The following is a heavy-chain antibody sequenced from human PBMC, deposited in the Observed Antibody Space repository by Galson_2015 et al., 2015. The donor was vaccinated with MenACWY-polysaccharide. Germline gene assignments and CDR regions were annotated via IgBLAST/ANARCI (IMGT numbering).Heavy chain of an antibody. D-gene: IGHD1-26*01. J-gene: IGHJ4*02. Sequence: SVKVSCKASGYTFTNYGISWVRQAPGQGLEWMAWISAYNGNTNYAQKLQGRVTMTTDTSTSTAYMELRSLRSDDAAVYYCARGAPSGSYYFDYWGQGTLVTVSS. CDR3: ARGAPSGSYYFDY. CDR1: GYTFTNYG. CDR2: ISAYNGNT. V-gene: IGHV1-18*01.